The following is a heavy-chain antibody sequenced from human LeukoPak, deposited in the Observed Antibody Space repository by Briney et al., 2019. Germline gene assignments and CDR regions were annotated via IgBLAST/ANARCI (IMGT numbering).Heavy chain of an antibody. CDR2: MRPASGDS. Sequence: ASVKVSCKASGYSFTTYYVHWVRQAPGQGLEWMGYMRPASGDSNFAHKFQDRVTMTRDTSITTAYLELSRLTSDDTAVYFCSTEDKYCTTTTCADYWGQGTLVTVSS. CDR3: STEDKYCTTTTCADY. D-gene: IGHD2-2*01. V-gene: IGHV1-2*02. J-gene: IGHJ4*02. CDR1: GYSFTTYY.